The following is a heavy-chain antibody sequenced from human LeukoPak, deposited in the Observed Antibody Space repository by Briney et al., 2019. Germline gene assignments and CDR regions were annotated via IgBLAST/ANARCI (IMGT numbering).Heavy chain of an antibody. D-gene: IGHD3-10*01. V-gene: IGHV3-53*01. CDR2: TYTGGNT. J-gene: IGHJ4*02. CDR3: ARGIIFDY. Sequence: GGSLRLSCAASGFTVSSNYMSWVRQAPGKGLEWVSVTYTGGNTYYAGSVKGRFTISRDNSENTLYLQMNNLRADDTAVYYCARGIIFDYWGQGTLVTVSS. CDR1: GFTVSSNY.